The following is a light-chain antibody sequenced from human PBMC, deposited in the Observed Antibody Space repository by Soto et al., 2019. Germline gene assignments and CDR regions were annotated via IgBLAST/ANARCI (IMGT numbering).Light chain of an antibody. CDR2: STT. CDR3: LLYYGSPQPNWV. Sequence: QAVVTQEPSLTVSPGGTVTLTCASSTGPVTSGYYPNWFQQKPGQAPRPLIYSTTNEHSWTPARFSGSLLGGKAALTLSGLLPEDEAEYYCLLYYGSPQPNWVFGGGTKLTVL. J-gene: IGLJ3*02. CDR1: TGPVTSGYY. V-gene: IGLV7-43*01.